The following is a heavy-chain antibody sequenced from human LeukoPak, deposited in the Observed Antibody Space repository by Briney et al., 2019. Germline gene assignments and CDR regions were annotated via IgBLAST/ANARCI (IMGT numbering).Heavy chain of an antibody. CDR3: ARGIWPPRKNWFDP. D-gene: IGHD3-16*01. J-gene: IGHJ5*02. CDR2: INPNSGGT. Sequence: ASVKVSCKASGYTFTGYYMHWVRQAPGQGLEWMGWINPNSGGTNYAQKFQGRVTMTRDTSISTAYMELSRLRSDDQAVYYCARGIWPPRKNWFDPWGQGTLVTVSS. CDR1: GYTFTGYY. V-gene: IGHV1-2*02.